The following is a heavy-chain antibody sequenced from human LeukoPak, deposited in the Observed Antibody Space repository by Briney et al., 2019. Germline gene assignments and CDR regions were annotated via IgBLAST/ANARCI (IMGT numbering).Heavy chain of an antibody. CDR2: IYYSGST. J-gene: IGHJ4*02. Sequence: PSETLSLTCTVSGVSVSSGSYYWRWLRQPPGKGLEWIGYIYYSGSTNYNPSLKSRVTISVDTSKNQFSLKLSSVTAADTAVYYCARLGGGDDYWGQGTLVTVSS. CDR3: ARLGGGDDY. D-gene: IGHD2-21*02. CDR1: GVSVSSGSYY. V-gene: IGHV4-61*01.